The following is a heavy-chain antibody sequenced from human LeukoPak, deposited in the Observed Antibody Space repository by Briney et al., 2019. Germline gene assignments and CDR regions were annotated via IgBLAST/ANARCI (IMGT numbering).Heavy chain of an antibody. CDR1: GGSFSGYY. CDR3: ARVENDYGGNRYFDY. D-gene: IGHD4-23*01. Sequence: SETLSLTCAVYGGSFSGYYWSWIRQPPGKGLEWIGEINHSGSTNYNPSLKSRVTISVDTSKNQFSLKLSSATAADTAVYYCARVENDYGGNRYFDYWGQGTLVTVSS. J-gene: IGHJ4*02. CDR2: INHSGST. V-gene: IGHV4-34*01.